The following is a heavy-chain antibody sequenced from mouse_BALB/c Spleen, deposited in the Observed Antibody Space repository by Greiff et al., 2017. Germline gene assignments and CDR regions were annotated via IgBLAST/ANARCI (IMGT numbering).Heavy chain of an antibody. Sequence: EVQVVESGGGLVQPGGSRKLSCAASGFTFSDYGMAWVRRAPGKGPEWVAFISNLAYSIYYADTVTGRFTISRENAKNTLYLEMSSLRSEDTAMYYCAREYGDLSWFAYWGQGTLVTVSA. CDR3: AREYGDLSWFAY. J-gene: IGHJ3*01. D-gene: IGHD2-13*01. V-gene: IGHV5-15*02. CDR2: ISNLAYSI. CDR1: GFTFSDYG.